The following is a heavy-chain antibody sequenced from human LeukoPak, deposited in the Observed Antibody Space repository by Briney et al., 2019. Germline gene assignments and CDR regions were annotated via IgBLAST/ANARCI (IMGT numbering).Heavy chain of an antibody. D-gene: IGHD3-22*01. CDR3: ARCPGGYYDSSGYYFHFDY. CDR1: GGSISSYY. CDR2: IYYSGST. Sequence: SETLSLTCTVSGGSISSYYWSWIRQPPGKGLEWIGYIYYSGSTNYNPSLKSRVTISVDTSKNQFSLKLSSVTAADTAVYYCARCPGGYYDSSGYYFHFDYWGQGTLVTVSS. V-gene: IGHV4-59*08. J-gene: IGHJ4*02.